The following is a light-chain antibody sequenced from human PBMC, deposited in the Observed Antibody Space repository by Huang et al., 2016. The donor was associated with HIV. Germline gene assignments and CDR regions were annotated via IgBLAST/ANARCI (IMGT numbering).Light chain of an antibody. CDR3: QQSYSTPPT. V-gene: IGKV1-39*01. J-gene: IGKJ1*01. CDR2: AAS. CDR1: QSISSY. Sequence: DIQMTQSPSSLSASVGDSVTITCRASQSISSYLNWYHQKPGKAPKLLIDAASSLQSGVPSRFSGSGSGTDVTLTISSLQPEDFATYYCQQSYSTPPTFGQGTKVEIK.